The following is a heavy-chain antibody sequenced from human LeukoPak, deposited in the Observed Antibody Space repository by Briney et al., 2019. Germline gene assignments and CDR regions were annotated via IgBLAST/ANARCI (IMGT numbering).Heavy chain of an antibody. D-gene: IGHD2-8*01. Sequence: GGSLRLSCVACGFTFRHYYMSWIRQAPAPGLEGVSYISSSGSTIYYADSVKGRFTISRDNAKNSLYLQMNSLRAEDTAVYYCATFVLMVYAIGVDAFDIWGQGAMVTVSS. V-gene: IGHV3-11*04. CDR3: ATFVLMVYAIGVDAFDI. J-gene: IGHJ3*02. CDR2: ISSSGSTI. CDR1: GFTFRHYY.